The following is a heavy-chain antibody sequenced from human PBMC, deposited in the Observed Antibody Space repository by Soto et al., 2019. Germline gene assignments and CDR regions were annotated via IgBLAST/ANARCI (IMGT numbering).Heavy chain of an antibody. D-gene: IGHD2-15*01. CDR1: GYTFTSYA. Sequence: ASVKVSCKASGYTFTSYAMHWVRQAPGQRLEWMGWINAGNGNTKYSQKFQGRVTITRDTSASTAYMELSSLRSEDTAVYYCARPRGYCSGGSCYPDAFDIWGQGTMVTVS. CDR2: INAGNGNT. CDR3: ARPRGYCSGGSCYPDAFDI. J-gene: IGHJ3*02. V-gene: IGHV1-3*01.